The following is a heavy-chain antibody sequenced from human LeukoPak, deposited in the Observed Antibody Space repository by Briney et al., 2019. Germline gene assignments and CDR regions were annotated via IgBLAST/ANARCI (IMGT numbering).Heavy chain of an antibody. D-gene: IGHD3-22*01. CDR2: ISWNSGSI. CDR3: AKVPGPLLRGLPNDAFDI. V-gene: IGHV3-9*01. CDR1: GFTFDDYA. Sequence: SLILSCAASGFTFDDYAMHWVRQAPGKGLEWVSGISWNSGSIGYADSVKGRFTISRDNAKNSLYLQMNSLRAEDTALYYCAKVPGPLLRGLPNDAFDIWGQGTMVTVSS. J-gene: IGHJ3*02.